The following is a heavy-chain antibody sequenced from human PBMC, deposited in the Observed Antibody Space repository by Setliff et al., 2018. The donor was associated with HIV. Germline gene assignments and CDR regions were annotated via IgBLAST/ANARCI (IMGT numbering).Heavy chain of an antibody. CDR1: GYTFSGYF. Sequence: ASVKVSCKASGYTFSGYFIHWMRQAPGQGLEWMGRINPQSGGTNFAQKFQGRVTMTRDPSISTAYMELSRLRSDDTAVYYCARGHSYDSYGYYLRGFDIWGPGTMVTVSS. V-gene: IGHV1-2*06. CDR2: INPQSGGT. J-gene: IGHJ3*02. CDR3: ARGHSYDSYGYYLRGFDI. D-gene: IGHD3-22*01.